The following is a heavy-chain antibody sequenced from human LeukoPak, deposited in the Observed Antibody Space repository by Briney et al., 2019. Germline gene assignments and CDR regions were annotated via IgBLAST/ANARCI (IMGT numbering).Heavy chain of an antibody. CDR2: IRYDGSNK. Sequence: PGGSLRLSCAASGFTFSSYGMHWVRQAPGKGLEWVAFIRYDGSNKYYADSVKGRFTISRDNSKNTLYLQMNSLRAEDTAVYYCAKVRGIAVAVTYWGQGTLVTVSS. D-gene: IGHD6-19*01. J-gene: IGHJ4*02. CDR1: GFTFSSYG. CDR3: AKVRGIAVAVTY. V-gene: IGHV3-30*02.